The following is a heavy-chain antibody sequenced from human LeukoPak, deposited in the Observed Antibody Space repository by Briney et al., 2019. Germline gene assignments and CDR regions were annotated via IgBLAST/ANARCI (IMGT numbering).Heavy chain of an antibody. CDR2: ISGSGGNT. D-gene: IGHD3-10*01. CDR3: ATAVMVRIGRFYFDY. Sequence: GGSLRLSCAASGFTFNNYAMSWVRQAPGKGLEWVSAISGSGGNTYYADSVKGRFTISRDNSKNTLYLQMNSLRAEDTAVYYCATAVMVRIGRFYFDYWGQGTLVTVSS. CDR1: GFTFNNYA. V-gene: IGHV3-23*01. J-gene: IGHJ4*02.